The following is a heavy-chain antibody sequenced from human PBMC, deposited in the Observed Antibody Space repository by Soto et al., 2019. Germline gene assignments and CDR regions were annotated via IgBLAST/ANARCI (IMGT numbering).Heavy chain of an antibody. CDR2: IIPILGIA. J-gene: IGHJ4*02. Sequence: EASVKVSCKASGGTLSSYTSSWVRQAPGQGLEWMGRIIPILGIANYAQKFQGRVTITADKSTSTAYMELSSLRSEDTAVYYCARDGHTDSSDYWGQGTLVTVSS. D-gene: IGHD2-8*02. CDR1: GGTLSSYT. V-gene: IGHV1-69*04. CDR3: ARDGHTDSSDY.